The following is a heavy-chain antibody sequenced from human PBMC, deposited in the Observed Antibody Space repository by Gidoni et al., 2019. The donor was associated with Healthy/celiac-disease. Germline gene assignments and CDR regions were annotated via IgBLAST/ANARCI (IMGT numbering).Heavy chain of an antibody. CDR2: INHSGST. Sequence: TLSLTCAVYGGSFSGYYWSWIRQPPGKGLEWIGEINHSGSTNYNPSIKSRVTISVDTSKNQFSLKLSSVTAADTAVYYCARIAPSGIVVVPAAMNDAFDIWGQGTMVTVSS. V-gene: IGHV4-34*01. D-gene: IGHD2-2*01. CDR1: GGSFSGYY. J-gene: IGHJ3*02. CDR3: ARIAPSGIVVVPAAMNDAFDI.